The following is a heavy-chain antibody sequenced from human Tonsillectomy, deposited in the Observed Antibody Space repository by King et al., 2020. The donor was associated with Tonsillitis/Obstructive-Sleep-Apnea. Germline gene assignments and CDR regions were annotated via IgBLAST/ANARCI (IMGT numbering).Heavy chain of an antibody. J-gene: IGHJ4*02. D-gene: IGHD5-12*01. CDR2: IIPIFGTA. V-gene: IGHV1-69*12. Sequence: QLVQSGAEVKKPGSSVKVSCKASGGTFSSYAISGVRQAPGQGLEWMGGIIPIFGTANYEQKFHGRVTITADESTSTAYMELSSLRSEDTAVYYCARRNSGYDRYFDYWGQGTLVTVSS. CDR3: ARRNSGYDRYFDY. CDR1: GGTFSSYA.